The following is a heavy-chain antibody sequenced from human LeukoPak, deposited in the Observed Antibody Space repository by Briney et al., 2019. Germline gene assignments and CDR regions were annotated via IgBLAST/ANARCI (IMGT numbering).Heavy chain of an antibody. CDR2: ISSDGSST. V-gene: IGHV3-74*01. Sequence: PGGSLRLSCAASGFTFSSYWMHWVRHAPGKGLVWVSRISSDGSSTSYADSVKCRFTISRDNAKNTLYLQMNSLRAEDTAVYYCAREGAAVLTKDAFDIWGEGKMVTVSS. CDR3: AREGAAVLTKDAFDI. J-gene: IGHJ3*02. D-gene: IGHD1-26*01. CDR1: GFTFSSYW.